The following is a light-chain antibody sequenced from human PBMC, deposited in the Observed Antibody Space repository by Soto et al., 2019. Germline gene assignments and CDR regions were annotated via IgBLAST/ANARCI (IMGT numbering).Light chain of an antibody. V-gene: IGLV2-14*01. CDR2: EVS. J-gene: IGLJ1*01. CDR3: SSYTSSSIDYV. Sequence: QSALTQPASVSGSPGQSITISCTGTSSDVGGYSYVSWYQQHQGKAPKLMIYEVSNRPSGVSNRFSGSKSGNTASLTISGLQAEDEADYYCSSYTSSSIDYVFGTGTKVTVL. CDR1: SSDVGGYSY.